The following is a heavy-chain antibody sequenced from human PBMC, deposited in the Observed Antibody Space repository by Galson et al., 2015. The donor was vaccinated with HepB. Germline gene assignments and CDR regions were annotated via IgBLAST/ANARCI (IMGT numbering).Heavy chain of an antibody. J-gene: IGHJ4*02. CDR2: IIPILGIA. CDR1: GGTFSSYT. CDR3: AMVGRSGSYDY. D-gene: IGHD3-10*01. Sequence: SVKVSCKASGGTFSSYTISWVRQAPGQGLEWMGRIIPILGIANYAQKFQGRVTITADKSTSTAYMELSSLRSEDTAVYYCAMVGRSGSYDYWGQGTLVTVSS. V-gene: IGHV1-69*02.